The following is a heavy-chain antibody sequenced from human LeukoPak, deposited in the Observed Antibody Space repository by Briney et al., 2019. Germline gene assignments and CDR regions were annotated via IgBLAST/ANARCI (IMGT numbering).Heavy chain of an antibody. CDR3: ATHSKTWYEAFDV. V-gene: IGHV3-74*01. J-gene: IGHJ3*01. CDR1: GFTFSSHW. Sequence: GGSLRLSCEASGFTFSSHWMHWVRQAPGKGLVRVSRLNGDGSTTDYADSVKGRFTISRDNAKNTLYLQMNSLRAEDTALYYCATHSKTWYEAFDVWGQGTMVTISS. CDR2: LNGDGSTT. D-gene: IGHD6-13*01.